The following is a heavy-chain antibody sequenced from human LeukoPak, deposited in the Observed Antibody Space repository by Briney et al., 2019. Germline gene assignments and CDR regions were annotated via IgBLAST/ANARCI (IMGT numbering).Heavy chain of an antibody. CDR1: GFTFDDYA. D-gene: IGHD3-10*01. V-gene: IGHV3-9*03. CDR2: ISWNSDMV. Sequence: GGSLRLSCAASGFTFDDYAMHWVRQAPGKGLEWVSGISWNSDMVGYADSVKGRFTISRDNAKNSLYLQMNSLRAEDMALYYCAKSKYLGGSYDYWGQGTLVTVSS. J-gene: IGHJ4*02. CDR3: AKSKYLGGSYDY.